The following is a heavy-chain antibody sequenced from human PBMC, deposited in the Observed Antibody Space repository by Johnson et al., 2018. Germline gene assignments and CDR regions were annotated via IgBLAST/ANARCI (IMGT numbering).Heavy chain of an antibody. CDR1: GFTFSSYG. D-gene: IGHD1-20*01. J-gene: IGHJ3*02. CDR3: AKVRGITGTTGPLDI. CDR2: ISYDGSNK. V-gene: IGHV3-30*18. Sequence: QVQLLESGGGVVQPGRSLRLSCAASGFTFSSYGMHWVRQAPGKVLEVVAVISYDGSNKYYADPVKGRFTISRDNSKNTLYLQMNSLRAEDTAMHYCAKVRGITGTTGPLDIWGQGTMVTVSS.